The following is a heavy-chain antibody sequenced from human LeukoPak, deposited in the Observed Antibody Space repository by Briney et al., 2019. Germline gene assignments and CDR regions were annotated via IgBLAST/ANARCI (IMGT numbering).Heavy chain of an antibody. CDR3: VRDGCSSTSCYSVNDY. CDR1: GFTFSSYG. V-gene: IGHV3-30*02. J-gene: IGHJ4*02. D-gene: IGHD2-2*02. CDR2: IRYDGSNK. Sequence: GGSLRLSCAASGFTFSSYGMHWVRQAPGKGLEWVAFIRYDGSNKYYADSVKGRFTISRDNSKNTLYLQMNSLRAEDTAVYYCVRDGCSSTSCYSVNDYWGQGTLVTVSP.